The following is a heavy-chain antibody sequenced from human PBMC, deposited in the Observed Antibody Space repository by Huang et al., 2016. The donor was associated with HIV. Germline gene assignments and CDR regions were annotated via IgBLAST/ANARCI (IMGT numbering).Heavy chain of an antibody. J-gene: IGHJ5*02. V-gene: IGHV1-18*04. CDR1: GYTFISYG. Sequence: QVQLVQSGPEVSKPGASVKVSCKASGYTFISYGINWVRHAPGQGLEGMGWISVSNGNTNYAQKLQVRVTITADKSTSTFYLDLRSLRSDDTALYYCARGSIALPKWFDPWGQGTLVTVSS. CDR2: ISVSNGNT. CDR3: ARGSIALPKWFDP. D-gene: IGHD6-6*01.